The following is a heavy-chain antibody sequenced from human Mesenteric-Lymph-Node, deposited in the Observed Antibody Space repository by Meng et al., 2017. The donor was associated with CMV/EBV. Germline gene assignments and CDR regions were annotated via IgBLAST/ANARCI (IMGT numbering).Heavy chain of an antibody. Sequence: SETLSLTCTVSGGSVSSGGYYWSWIRQPPGKGLEWIGYVYNSGSTKYNPSLKSRVTFSLDTSKNQFSLNLRSLTAADTAVYYCARDSVTIFGFGFDPWDQGTLVTVSS. V-gene: IGHV4-61*08. CDR1: GGSVSSGGYY. J-gene: IGHJ5*02. CDR2: VYNSGST. CDR3: ARDSVTIFGFGFDP. D-gene: IGHD3-3*01.